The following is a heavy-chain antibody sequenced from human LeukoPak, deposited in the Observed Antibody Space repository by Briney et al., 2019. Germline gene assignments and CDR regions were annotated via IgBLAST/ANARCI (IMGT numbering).Heavy chain of an antibody. V-gene: IGHV1-46*01. J-gene: IGHJ6*02. D-gene: IGHD2-15*01. CDR1: GYTFTSYY. CDR3: ARVDNRDIWAYGMDV. Sequence: ASVKVSCKASGYTFTSYYMHWVRQAPGQGLEWMGIINPSGGSTSYAQKFQGRVTMTRDTSTSTVYMELSSLRSEDTAVYYCARVDNRDIWAYGMDVWGQGTTVTVSS. CDR2: INPSGGST.